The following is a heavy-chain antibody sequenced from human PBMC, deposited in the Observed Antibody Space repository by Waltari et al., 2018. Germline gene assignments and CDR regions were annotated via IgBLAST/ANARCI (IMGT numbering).Heavy chain of an antibody. D-gene: IGHD1-7*01. CDR1: GYTFSSFA. CDR2: ISGYNANT. J-gene: IGHJ5*02. Sequence: QVQLVQSGAEVKKPGASVKVSCKASGYTFSSFAISWVRQAPGQGLEWMGWISGYNANTNYAQKFQGRVAMTTDTSTSTAYMELRSLTSDDMAVYYCARVPMGTGTTDWFDPWGQGTPVIVST. CDR3: ARVPMGTGTTDWFDP. V-gene: IGHV1-18*03.